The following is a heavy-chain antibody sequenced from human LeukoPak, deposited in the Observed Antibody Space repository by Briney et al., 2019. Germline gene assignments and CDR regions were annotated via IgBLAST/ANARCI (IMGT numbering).Heavy chain of an antibody. CDR2: IYSGGST. CDR1: GFTVSSNY. CDR3: AREVYYYDSSGSDAFDI. D-gene: IGHD3-22*01. J-gene: IGHJ3*02. Sequence: GGSLRLSCAASGFTVSSNYMSWVRQAPGKGLEWVSVIYSGGSTYYADSVKGRFTISRDNSKNTLYLQMNSLRAEDTAVYYCAREVYYYDSSGSDAFDIWGQGTMVTVSS. V-gene: IGHV3-66*01.